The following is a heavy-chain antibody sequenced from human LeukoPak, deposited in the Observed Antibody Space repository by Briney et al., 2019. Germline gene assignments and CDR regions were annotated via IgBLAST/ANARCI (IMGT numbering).Heavy chain of an antibody. D-gene: IGHD1-1*01. CDR3: ARVTGTTSRWFDP. V-gene: IGHV4-31*03. J-gene: IGHJ5*02. CDR1: VGSITGGGYY. Sequence: SQTLSLTCTVSVGSITGGGYYWRWISQHPRKCLEWVGYIYYSGSTYYNPSLKSRVTISVDTSKNQFSLKLSSVTAADTAVYYCARVTGTTSRWFDPWGQGTLVTVSS. CDR2: IYYSGST.